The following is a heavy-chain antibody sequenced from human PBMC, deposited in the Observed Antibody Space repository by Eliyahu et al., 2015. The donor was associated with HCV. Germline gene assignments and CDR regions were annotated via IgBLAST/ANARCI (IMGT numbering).Heavy chain of an antibody. CDR1: GFTFXSXA. Sequence: EVQLVESGGGLVQPGGSLRLSCAASGFTFXSXAMSWVRQAPGKGLEWVSXISGSGGSTYYADSVKGRFTISRDNSKNTLYLQMNSLRAEDTAVYYCAKGILERRWEYYFDYWGQGTLVTVSS. V-gene: IGHV3-23*04. CDR3: AKGILERRWEYYFDY. D-gene: IGHD1-1*01. CDR2: ISGSGGST. J-gene: IGHJ4*02.